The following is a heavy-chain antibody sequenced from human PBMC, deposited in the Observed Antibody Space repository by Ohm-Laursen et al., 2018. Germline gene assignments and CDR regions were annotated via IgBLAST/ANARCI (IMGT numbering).Heavy chain of an antibody. Sequence: SLRLSCTASGFTFSDYYMSWIRQAPGKGLEWVPYISSSGSTIYYADSVKGRFTISRDNSKNTLFLQMNSLRAEDTAVYYCAKDQGGGNPINYYYYNGMDVWGQGTTVTVSS. CDR3: AKDQGGGNPINYYYYNGMDV. J-gene: IGHJ6*02. D-gene: IGHD4-23*01. CDR2: ISSSGSTI. V-gene: IGHV3-11*04. CDR1: GFTFSDYY.